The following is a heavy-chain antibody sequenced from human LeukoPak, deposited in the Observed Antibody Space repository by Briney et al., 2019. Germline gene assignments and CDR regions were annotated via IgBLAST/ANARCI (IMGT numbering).Heavy chain of an antibody. CDR1: GYTFTYYY. Sequence: ASVKVSCKASGYTFTYYYMHWVRQAPGHGLEWMAIINTSGGSTNYGQKFQGRLTVTRDTSTSTVYMELSSLRSEDTAVYYCARHDYGDYILDYWGQGTLVTVSS. CDR3: ARHDYGDYILDY. D-gene: IGHD4-17*01. V-gene: IGHV1-46*01. J-gene: IGHJ4*02. CDR2: INTSGGST.